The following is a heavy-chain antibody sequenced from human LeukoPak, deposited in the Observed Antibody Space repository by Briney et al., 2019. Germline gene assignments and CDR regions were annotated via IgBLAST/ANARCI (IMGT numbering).Heavy chain of an antibody. D-gene: IGHD4-17*01. V-gene: IGHV4-30-2*01. Sequence: SETLSLTCVVSGGSISSGGYSWSWIRQPPGKGLEWIGYIYHSGSTYYNPSLKSRVTISVDRSKNQFSLKLSSVTAADTAVYYCASGMTTVTTGFDYWGQGTLVTASS. CDR3: ASGMTTVTTGFDY. CDR1: GGSISSGGYS. J-gene: IGHJ4*02. CDR2: IYHSGST.